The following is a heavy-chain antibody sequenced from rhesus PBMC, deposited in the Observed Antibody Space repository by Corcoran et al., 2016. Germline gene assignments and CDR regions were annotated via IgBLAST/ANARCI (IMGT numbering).Heavy chain of an antibody. V-gene: IGHV1S2*01. D-gene: IGHD2-39*01. J-gene: IGHJ4*01. CDR2: INPYNGNK. Sequence: QVQLVQSGAEVKKPGSSVKVSCKASGYTFTDYYIHWVRQSPRQGLEWMGWINPYNGNKRYAQKFQGRVTMTRDKSTTTVYMELSSLRSEDTAVYYCARVDPSAYVYFDFWGQGVLVTVSS. CDR1: GYTFTDYY. CDR3: ARVDPSAYVYFDF.